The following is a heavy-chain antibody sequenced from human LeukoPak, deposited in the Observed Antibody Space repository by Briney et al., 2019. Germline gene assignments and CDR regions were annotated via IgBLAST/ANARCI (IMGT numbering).Heavy chain of an antibody. D-gene: IGHD1-26*01. J-gene: IGHJ4*02. CDR1: GFTFSSYA. V-gene: IGHV3-23*01. CDR2: IRANGVRT. Sequence: GGSLRLSCAASGFTFSSYAMSWVRQAPGKGLEWVSAIRANGVRTYYAESVKGRFTISRDNSKNTLYLHMNSLRPEDTAIYYCAKDVGVPDSGSSYFDYWGQGSLVTVSS. CDR3: AKDVGVPDSGSSYFDY.